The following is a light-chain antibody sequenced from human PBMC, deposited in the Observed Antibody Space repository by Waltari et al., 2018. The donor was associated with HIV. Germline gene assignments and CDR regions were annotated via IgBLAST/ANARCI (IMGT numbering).Light chain of an antibody. CDR2: QDS. CDR3: QAWDSGTVV. CDR1: ELAHKN. J-gene: IGLJ3*02. V-gene: IGLV3-1*01. Sequence: SFELTQPPSVSVSSGQTANIPCPRNELAHKNVSWYPQRSGQSPLVVMFQDSKRPSGTPERFSGSNSGNKATLTITASQPLDEGQYSCQAWDSGTVVCGGGTNLSVL.